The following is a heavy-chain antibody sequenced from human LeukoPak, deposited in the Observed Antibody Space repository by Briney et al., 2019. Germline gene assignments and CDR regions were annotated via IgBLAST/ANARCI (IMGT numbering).Heavy chain of an antibody. Sequence: ARSMRLAWAASGFTFNSYSMNCVSQAGGRGREWVSYISSSSTTIYYAASVKGRFTISRDNAKNSVYLQMNSLRVEDTAVYYCARDINCYGDYFDNWGQGTLVTVSS. J-gene: IGHJ4*02. CDR1: GFTFNSYS. CDR2: ISSSSTTI. D-gene: IGHD4-17*01. V-gene: IGHV3-48*04. CDR3: ARDINCYGDYFDN.